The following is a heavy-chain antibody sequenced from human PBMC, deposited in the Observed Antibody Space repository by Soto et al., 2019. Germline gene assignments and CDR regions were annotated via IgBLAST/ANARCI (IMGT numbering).Heavy chain of an antibody. CDR2: ISSSGSTI. CDR3: ASARLYSSDNEVAY. J-gene: IGHJ4*02. CDR1: GFTFSSYE. D-gene: IGHD6-19*01. V-gene: IGHV3-48*03. Sequence: GGSLRLSCAASGFTFSSYEMNWVRQAPGKGLEWVSYISSSGSTIYYADSVKGRFTISRDNAKNSLYLQMNSLRAEDTAVYYCASARLYSSDNEVAYWGQGTLVTVSS.